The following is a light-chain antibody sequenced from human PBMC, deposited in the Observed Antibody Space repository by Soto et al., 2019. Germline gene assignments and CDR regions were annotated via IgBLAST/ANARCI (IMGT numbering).Light chain of an antibody. Sequence: AIRMTQSPSSFSASTGDRVTITCRASQGIGNNLAWYQRKPGRAPKLLISGASTLQIGVPSRFSGSGSGTEFPLTINYLQSEDFAIYYCQHYYSHHPTFGQGTKVDTK. CDR3: QHYYSHHPT. CDR1: QGIGNN. V-gene: IGKV1-8*01. CDR2: GAS. J-gene: IGKJ1*01.